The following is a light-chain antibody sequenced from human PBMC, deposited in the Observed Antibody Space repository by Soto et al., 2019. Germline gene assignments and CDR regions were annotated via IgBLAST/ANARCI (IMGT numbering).Light chain of an antibody. CDR3: QQYSPYSYS. J-gene: IGKJ2*03. V-gene: IGKV1-5*03. CDR1: QSTTGW. CDR2: GTS. Sequence: DIQMTQSPSTLSASIGDRVTITCRASQSTTGWLAWYQQKPGKAPKLLIYGTSSLETGVPSRFSGSGSGTEFNLTISYLQPDDFATYYCQQYSPYSYSFGQGTKLEIK.